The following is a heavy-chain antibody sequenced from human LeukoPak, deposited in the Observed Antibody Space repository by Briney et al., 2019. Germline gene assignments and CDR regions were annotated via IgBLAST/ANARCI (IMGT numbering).Heavy chain of an antibody. CDR3: ARDPGYCSSTSCLPGAPIDY. J-gene: IGHJ4*02. CDR2: ISAYNGNT. V-gene: IGHV1-18*01. CDR1: GYTFTSYG. D-gene: IGHD2-2*01. Sequence: GASVKVSCKASGYTFTSYGISWVRQAPGQGLEWMGWISAYNGNTNYAQKLQGRVTMTTDPSPSTALVELRSLRSDDTAVYYCARDPGYCSSTSCLPGAPIDYWGQGTLVTVSS.